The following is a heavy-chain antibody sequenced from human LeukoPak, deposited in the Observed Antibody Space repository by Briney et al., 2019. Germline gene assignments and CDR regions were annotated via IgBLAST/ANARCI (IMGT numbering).Heavy chain of an antibody. CDR3: ARGSYYYDSSGYSSGWFDP. J-gene: IGHJ5*02. CDR2: IYYSGST. D-gene: IGHD3-22*01. CDR1: GGSISSHY. Sequence: SETLSLTCTVSGGSISSHYWSWIRQPPGKGLDWIGYIYYSGSTNYNPSLKSRVTISVDTSKNQFSLKLSSVTAADTAVYYCARGSYYYDSSGYSSGWFDPWGQGTLVTVSS. V-gene: IGHV4-59*11.